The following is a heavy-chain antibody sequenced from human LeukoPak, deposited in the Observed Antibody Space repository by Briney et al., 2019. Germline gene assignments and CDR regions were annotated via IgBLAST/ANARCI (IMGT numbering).Heavy chain of an antibody. J-gene: IGHJ4*02. Sequence: PSETLSLTCAVYGGSFSGYYWSWIRQPPGKGLEWIGEINHSGSTNYNPSLKSRVTISVDTSKNQFSLELSSVTAADTAVYYCARLPRITMIVVPRWGQGTLVTVPS. CDR3: ARLPRITMIVVPR. V-gene: IGHV4-34*01. CDR1: GGSFSGYY. CDR2: INHSGST. D-gene: IGHD3-22*01.